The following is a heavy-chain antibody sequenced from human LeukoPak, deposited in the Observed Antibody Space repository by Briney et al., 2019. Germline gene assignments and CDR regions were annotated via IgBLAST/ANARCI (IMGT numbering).Heavy chain of an antibody. CDR3: AKSTMIVVVTHPPYYFDY. J-gene: IGHJ4*02. Sequence: GGSLRLSCAASGFTFSSYAMSWVRQAPGKGLEWVSAISGSGGSTYYADSVKGRFTISRDNSKNTLYLQMNSLRAEDTAVYYCAKSTMIVVVTHPPYYFDYWGQGTLVTVSS. CDR2: ISGSGGST. CDR1: GFTFSSYA. D-gene: IGHD3-22*01. V-gene: IGHV3-23*01.